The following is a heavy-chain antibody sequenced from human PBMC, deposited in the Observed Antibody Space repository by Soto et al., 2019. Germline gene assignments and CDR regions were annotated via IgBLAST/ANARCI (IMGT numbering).Heavy chain of an antibody. D-gene: IGHD3-3*01. V-gene: IGHV3-21*01. Sequence: GPLRRSCAASGFTFSSYRMNWVGQAPGKGLEWVACISSNSSYIYYAHSVQGRVTISTDNAKNSLYLQMNSLRAEDTAVYYCARDTIFGVIIYYYYSYMDVWGKGTLVTVSS. J-gene: IGHJ6*03. CDR1: GFTFSSYR. CDR3: ARDTIFGVIIYYYYSYMDV. CDR2: ISSNSSYI.